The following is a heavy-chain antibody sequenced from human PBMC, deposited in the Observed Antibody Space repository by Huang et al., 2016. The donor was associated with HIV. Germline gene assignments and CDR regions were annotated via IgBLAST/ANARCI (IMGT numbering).Heavy chain of an antibody. Sequence: EVQLVESGGGLVKPGGSLRLSCAASGFAFNTYIMDWVRQAPGKGLEWVSSITGSSTYVYYADSVGGRFTISRDNAKNLLYLQMNSLRVEDTAVYYCARESCSGGTCYLFDFWGQGVSVTVSS. J-gene: IGHJ4*02. CDR3: ARESCSGGTCYLFDF. V-gene: IGHV3-21*06. CDR2: ITGSSTYV. CDR1: GFAFNTYI. D-gene: IGHD2-15*01.